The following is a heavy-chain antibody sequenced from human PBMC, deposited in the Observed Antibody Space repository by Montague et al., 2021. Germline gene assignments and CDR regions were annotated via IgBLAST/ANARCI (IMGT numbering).Heavy chain of an antibody. V-gene: IGHV4-34*01. CDR1: GGSFSGNY. D-gene: IGHD3-10*01. CDR3: ARRGGNMVRGVKGYMDV. CDR2: INHSGST. J-gene: IGHJ6*03. Sequence: SETLSLTCAVYGGSFSGNYWCWIRQPPGKGLEWIGEINHSGSTNYNPSLKSRVPISVDTSKNQFSLKLSPVTAADTAVYYCARRGGNMVRGVKGYMDVWGKGTTVTVSS.